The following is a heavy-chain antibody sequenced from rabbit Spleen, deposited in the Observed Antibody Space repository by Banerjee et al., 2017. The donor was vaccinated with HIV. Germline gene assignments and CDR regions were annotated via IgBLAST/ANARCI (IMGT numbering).Heavy chain of an antibody. CDR2: IDPVFGVT. CDR1: GFSFSSNW. Sequence: QQLEESGGGLVKPGGTLTLTCTVSGFSFSSNWICWVRQAPGKGLEWIGYIDPVFGVTYYANWVNGRFTISSHNAQNTLYLQLNSLTAADTATYFCARDGAGSSYFNLWGPGTLVTVS. J-gene: IGHJ4*01. V-gene: IGHV1S7*01. D-gene: IGHD8-1*01. CDR3: ARDGAGSSYFNL.